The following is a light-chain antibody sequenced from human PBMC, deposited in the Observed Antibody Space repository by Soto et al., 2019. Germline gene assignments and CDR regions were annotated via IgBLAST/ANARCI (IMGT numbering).Light chain of an antibody. CDR3: QQYGSSPRT. CDR2: GAS. V-gene: IGKV3-20*01. J-gene: IGKJ1*01. Sequence: EILLTQSPGTLSLSPGQSSPLSCRASEGVASNYLAWYQHKPGQSPRLLLFGASKRATGIPDRFSGSGSGTDFTLTISRLEPEDFAVYCCQQYGSSPRTFGQGTKVDIK. CDR1: EGVASNY.